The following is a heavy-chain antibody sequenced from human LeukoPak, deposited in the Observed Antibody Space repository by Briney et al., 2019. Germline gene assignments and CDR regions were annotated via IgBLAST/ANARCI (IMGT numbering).Heavy chain of an antibody. Sequence: PGGSLRLSCAASEFTFSSYSMNWVRQAPGKGLEWVSYITNSGNSKSYADSVKGRFSVSRDNSKNTLYLQMSSLRAEDTAVYYCARAPNGWYFDYWAQGTPVTVSS. J-gene: IGHJ4*02. CDR2: ITNSGNSK. D-gene: IGHD6-19*01. CDR3: ARAPNGWYFDY. V-gene: IGHV3-48*01. CDR1: EFTFSSYS.